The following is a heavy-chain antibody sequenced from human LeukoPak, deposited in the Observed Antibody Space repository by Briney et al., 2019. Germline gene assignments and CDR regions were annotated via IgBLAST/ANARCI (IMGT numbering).Heavy chain of an antibody. CDR1: GVSISDGRYY. D-gene: IGHD2-2*01. Sequence: PSQTLSLTCSVSGVSISDGRYYWTWIRQHPGRGLEWIGYKYYSGSAKYNPSLKSRLTISVDTSKNQFSLQLSSVTAADTAMYYCATPYCSSISCLDVFIIWGQGTMVTVSS. J-gene: IGHJ3*02. CDR3: ATPYCSSISCLDVFII. CDR2: KYYSGSA. V-gene: IGHV4-31*03.